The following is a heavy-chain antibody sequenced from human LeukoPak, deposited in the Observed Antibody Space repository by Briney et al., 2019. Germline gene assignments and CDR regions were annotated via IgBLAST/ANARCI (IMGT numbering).Heavy chain of an antibody. CDR1: GYSISTGYY. J-gene: IGHJ1*01. CDR2: IHHSGST. D-gene: IGHD6-13*01. V-gene: IGHV4-38-2*02. CDR3: ARVAAGIGFFQH. Sequence: SETLSLTCIVSGYSISTGYYWGWLRPPPGKGLEWIGNIHHSGSTYFNPSLKSRVTISVDTSKNQLSLRLSSVTAADTAVYYCARVAAGIGFFQHWGQGTLVTVSS.